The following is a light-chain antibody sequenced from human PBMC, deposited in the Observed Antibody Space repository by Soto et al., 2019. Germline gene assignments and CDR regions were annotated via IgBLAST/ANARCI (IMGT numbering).Light chain of an antibody. CDR3: NSYTNSGSFV. V-gene: IGLV2-14*01. J-gene: IGLJ1*01. Sequence: QSALTQPASVSGSLGQSITISCTGTTTDIGNYNYVSWYQQSPGKAPKLLIYEVSNRPSGVSSRFSGSKSDNTASLTISGLRADDEADYYCNSYTNSGSFVFGTGTKLTVL. CDR2: EVS. CDR1: TTDIGNYNY.